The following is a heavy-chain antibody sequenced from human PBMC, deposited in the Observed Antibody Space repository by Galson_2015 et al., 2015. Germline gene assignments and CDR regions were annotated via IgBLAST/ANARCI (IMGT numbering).Heavy chain of an antibody. D-gene: IGHD6-13*01. CDR3: ARDESMSAAGTYY. CDR2: IWYDGSNK. V-gene: IGHV3-33*01. CDR1: GFTFSSYG. Sequence: SLRLSCAASGFTFSSYGMHWVRQAPGKGLEWVAVIWYDGSNKYYTDSVKGRFTISRDNSKKTLYLQMNSLRAEDTAVYYCARDESMSAAGTYYWGQGTLVTVSS. J-gene: IGHJ4*02.